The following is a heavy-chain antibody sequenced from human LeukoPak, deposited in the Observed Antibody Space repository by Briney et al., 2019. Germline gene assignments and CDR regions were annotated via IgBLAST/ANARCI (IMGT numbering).Heavy chain of an antibody. D-gene: IGHD3-3*01. CDR2: ISTTDGRT. Sequence: GGSLRLSCAASGFTISNYAMTWVRQAPGKGLEWVSTISTTDGRTFYADSVKGRFTISRDNSKNTLYLQMNSLRAEDTAVYYCAKAVVLRFLEWFYFDYWGQGTLVTVSS. V-gene: IGHV3-23*01. CDR3: AKAVVLRFLEWFYFDY. J-gene: IGHJ4*02. CDR1: GFTISNYA.